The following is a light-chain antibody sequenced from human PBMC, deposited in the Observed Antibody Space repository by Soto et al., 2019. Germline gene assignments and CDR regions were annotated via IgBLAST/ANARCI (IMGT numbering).Light chain of an antibody. J-gene: IGKJ1*01. Sequence: EIVLTQSPATLSLSPGERATLSCRASQSVSSYLAWYQQKPGQAPRLLIYDASNRATGIPARFSGSGSGTDFTLTIGSLEPEDFAVYYCQQEMFGQGTKVEIK. CDR3: QQEM. CDR1: QSVSSY. CDR2: DAS. V-gene: IGKV3-11*01.